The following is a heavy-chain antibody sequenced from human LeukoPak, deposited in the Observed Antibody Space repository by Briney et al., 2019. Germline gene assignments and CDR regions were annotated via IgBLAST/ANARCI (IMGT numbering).Heavy chain of an antibody. D-gene: IGHD3-3*01. CDR3: ARVRYYDFWSGYYSDYGMDV. CDR2: IYYSGST. CDR1: GGSISSGDYY. Sequence: SQTLSLTCTVSGGSISSGDYYWSWIRQPPGKGLEWIGYIYYSGSTYYNPSLKSRVTISVDTSKNQFSLKLSSVTAADTAVYYWARVRYYDFWSGYYSDYGMDVWGQGTTVTVSS. V-gene: IGHV4-30-4*01. J-gene: IGHJ6*02.